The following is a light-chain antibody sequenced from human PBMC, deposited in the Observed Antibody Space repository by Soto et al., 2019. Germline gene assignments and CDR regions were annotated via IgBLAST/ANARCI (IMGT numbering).Light chain of an antibody. CDR1: QTISNW. V-gene: IGKV1-5*01. Sequence: DIQMTQSPSTLSASVGDRVTITCRASQTISNWLAWYQQKPGKAPRLLIYDASTLGSGVLSRFSGSASGTEFTLTISSLQPDDFATYYCQQHTFGQGTKQEIK. CDR2: DAS. CDR3: QQHT. J-gene: IGKJ2*01.